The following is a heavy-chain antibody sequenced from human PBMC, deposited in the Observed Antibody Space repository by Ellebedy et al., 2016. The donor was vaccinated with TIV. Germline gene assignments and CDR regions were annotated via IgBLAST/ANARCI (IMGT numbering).Heavy chain of an antibody. V-gene: IGHV3-23*01. J-gene: IGHJ4*02. CDR2: ISGSGGST. CDR3: ARSYLRFLEWLYLDY. D-gene: IGHD3-3*01. Sequence: GESLKISXAASGFTFSSYAMSWVRQAPGKGLEWVSAISGSGGSTYYADSVKGRFTISRDNSKNTLYLQMNSLRAEDTAVYYCARSYLRFLEWLYLDYWGQGTLVTVSS. CDR1: GFTFSSYA.